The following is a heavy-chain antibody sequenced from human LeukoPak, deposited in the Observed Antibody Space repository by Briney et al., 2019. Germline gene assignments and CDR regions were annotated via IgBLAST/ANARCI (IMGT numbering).Heavy chain of an antibody. CDR1: GGSISSGGYY. Sequence: SETLSLTCTVSGGSISSGGYYWSWVRQHPGKGLEWIEYIYYSGSTYYNPSLKSQVTISVDTSKNQFSLKLSSVTAADTAVYYCARGKYYYDSSGYSNFDYWGQGTLVTVSS. CDR3: ARGKYYYDSSGYSNFDY. J-gene: IGHJ4*02. CDR2: IYYSGST. D-gene: IGHD3-22*01. V-gene: IGHV4-31*01.